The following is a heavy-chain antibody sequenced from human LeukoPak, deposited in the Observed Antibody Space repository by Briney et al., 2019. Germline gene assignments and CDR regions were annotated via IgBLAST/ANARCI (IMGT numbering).Heavy chain of an antibody. Sequence: GESLKISCKGSGYSFTSYWIGWVRQMPGKGLEWMGIIYPGNSDTRYGPSFQGQVTISADKSISTAYLQWSSLKASDTAMYYCARPYTAMGEYYFDYWGQGTLVTVSS. V-gene: IGHV5-51*01. CDR3: ARPYTAMGEYYFDY. CDR1: GYSFTSYW. CDR2: IYPGNSDT. D-gene: IGHD5-18*01. J-gene: IGHJ4*02.